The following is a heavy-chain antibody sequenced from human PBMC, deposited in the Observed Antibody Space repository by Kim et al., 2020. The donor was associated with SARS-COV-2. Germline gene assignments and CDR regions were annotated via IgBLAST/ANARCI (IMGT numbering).Heavy chain of an antibody. D-gene: IGHD6-13*01. CDR2: INHSGST. J-gene: IGHJ2*01. CDR1: GGSFSGYY. Sequence: SETLSLTCAVYGGSFSGYYWSWIRQPPGKGLEWIGEINHSGSTNYNPSLKSRVTISVDTSKNQFSLKLSSVTAADTAVYYCARRAGYSSSWYSYWYFDLWGRGTLVTVSS. V-gene: IGHV4-34*01. CDR3: ARRAGYSSSWYSYWYFDL.